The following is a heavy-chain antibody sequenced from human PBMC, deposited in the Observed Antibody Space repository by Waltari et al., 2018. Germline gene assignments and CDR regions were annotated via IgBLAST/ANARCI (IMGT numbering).Heavy chain of an antibody. CDR1: GGTFSSYA. V-gene: IGHV1-69*05. D-gene: IGHD4-4*01. CDR2: IIPIFVTA. Sequence: QVKLVQSGAEVKKPGSSVKVSCKASGGTFSSYAISWVRQAPGQGLEWIGGIIPIFVTAKYAQKFQGRVTITTAESTSTAYMELSSLRSEDTAVYYCARTTIPNFYYYYGMDVWGQGTTVTVSS. J-gene: IGHJ6*02. CDR3: ARTTIPNFYYYYGMDV.